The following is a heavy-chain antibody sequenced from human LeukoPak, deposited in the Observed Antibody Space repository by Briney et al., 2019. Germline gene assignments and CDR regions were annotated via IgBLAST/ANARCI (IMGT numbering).Heavy chain of an antibody. CDR3: ARDPLRYLRVGHYDY. Sequence: GGSPRLSCAASGFTFSTSAMNWVRQVPGKGLEWVSSIDLDSSHIYYAASVRGRFTISRDNARNSVYLQMNSLRVEDTALYYCARDPLRYLRVGHYDYWGQGTLVAVSS. D-gene: IGHD3-9*01. J-gene: IGHJ4*02. V-gene: IGHV3-21*01. CDR2: IDLDSSHI. CDR1: GFTFSTSA.